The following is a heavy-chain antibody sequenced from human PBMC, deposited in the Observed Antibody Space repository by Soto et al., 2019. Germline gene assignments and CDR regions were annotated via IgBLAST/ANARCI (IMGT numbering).Heavy chain of an antibody. J-gene: IGHJ6*02. CDR1: GYTFTSYG. Sequence: QVQLVQSGAEVKKPGASVKVSCKASGYTFTSYGISWVRQAPGQGLEWMGWISAYNGNTNYAQKLQGRGTMATETSTGRGYVELRSLRSDDTAVYYCARDQGYGSGSYYNPYYYYGMDVWGQGTTVTVSS. V-gene: IGHV1-18*01. D-gene: IGHD3-10*01. CDR3: ARDQGYGSGSYYNPYYYYGMDV. CDR2: ISAYNGNT.